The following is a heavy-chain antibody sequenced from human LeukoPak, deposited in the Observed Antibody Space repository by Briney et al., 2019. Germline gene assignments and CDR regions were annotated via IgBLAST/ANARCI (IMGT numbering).Heavy chain of an antibody. CDR1: GYTFTSYG. CDR3: ARTVDDYGDYVGYFDY. CDR2: ISAYNGNT. V-gene: IGHV1-18*01. D-gene: IGHD4-17*01. J-gene: IGHJ4*02. Sequence: GASVKVSCKASGYTFTSYGSSWVRQAPGQGLEWMGWISAYNGNTNYAQKLQGRVTMTTDTSTSTAYMELRSLRSDDTAVYYCARTVDDYGDYVGYFDYWGQGTLVTVSS.